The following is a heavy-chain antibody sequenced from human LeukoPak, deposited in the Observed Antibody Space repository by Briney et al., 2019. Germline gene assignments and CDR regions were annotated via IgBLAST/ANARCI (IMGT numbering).Heavy chain of an antibody. Sequence: PSETLSLTCTVSGGSISSYYWAWIRQPPGKGLEMIGYVHYTGSTFYNSSLKSRVTISADTSQNQFSLSLTSVTAADTAVYYCATLGLLRGAGFNLATHFDFWGQGTLVTVSS. D-gene: IGHD1-26*01. CDR1: GGSISSYY. J-gene: IGHJ4*02. CDR3: ATLGLLRGAGFNLATHFDF. CDR2: VHYTGST. V-gene: IGHV4-59*04.